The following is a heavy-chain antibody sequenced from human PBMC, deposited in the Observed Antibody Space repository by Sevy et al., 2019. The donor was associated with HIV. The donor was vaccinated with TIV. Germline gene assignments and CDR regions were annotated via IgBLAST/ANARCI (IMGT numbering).Heavy chain of an antibody. J-gene: IGHJ4*02. CDR1: GYTLTKLS. Sequence: ASVKVSCTVSGYTLTKLSMHWVRQAPGKGPEWLGTFDPEDGDREDGETVYAQKFQDRVIMTDDISTDTAYMELSSLRSEDTAVYYCATTKDYYDSSGYPFDDWGQGTLVTVSS. CDR3: ATTKDYYDSSGYPFDD. CDR2: FDPEDGDREDGET. V-gene: IGHV1-24*01. D-gene: IGHD3-22*01.